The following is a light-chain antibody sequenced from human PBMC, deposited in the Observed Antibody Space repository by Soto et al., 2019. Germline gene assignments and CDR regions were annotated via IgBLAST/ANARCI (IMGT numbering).Light chain of an antibody. V-gene: IGKV4-1*01. CDR3: QQYYSTPYT. CDR2: GTS. J-gene: IGKJ2*01. CDR1: QSLLSRSTNKNY. Sequence: DIMMTQSPDSLTVSLGERATINCKSSQSLLSRSTNKNYLAWYQQKPGQPPRFIYGTSIRESGVPDRFSGSGSDTNFTLTISGLQAEDVAVYFCQQYYSTPYTFGQGTKLEIK.